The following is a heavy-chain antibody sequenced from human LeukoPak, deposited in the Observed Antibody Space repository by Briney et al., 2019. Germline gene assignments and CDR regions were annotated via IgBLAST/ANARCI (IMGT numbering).Heavy chain of an antibody. CDR3: ARGRAYYYGSGSYYAFDY. CDR1: GYTFTAYY. V-gene: IGHV1-2*02. Sequence: GASVKDSCKASGYTFTAYYMHWVRQAPGQGLEWMGWINPNSGGTNYAQKFQGRVTMTRDTSISTAYMELSRLRSDDTAVYYCARGRAYYYGSGSYYAFDYWGQGTLVTVSS. D-gene: IGHD3-10*01. CDR2: INPNSGGT. J-gene: IGHJ4*02.